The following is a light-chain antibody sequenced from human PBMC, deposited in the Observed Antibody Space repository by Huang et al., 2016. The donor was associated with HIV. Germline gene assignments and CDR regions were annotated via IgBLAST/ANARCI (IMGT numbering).Light chain of an antibody. CDR2: AAD. V-gene: IGKV1-39*01. Sequence: DSQMTQSPSSLSAAVGDRVTITCRTSQSISTYLNWYQQKPGKAPKLLIYAADTWQSGVPSRCSGSGSGTDFTLSISSLQPEDVATYYCQQTYSTLTFGPGTKVDIK. J-gene: IGKJ3*01. CDR3: QQTYSTLT. CDR1: QSISTY.